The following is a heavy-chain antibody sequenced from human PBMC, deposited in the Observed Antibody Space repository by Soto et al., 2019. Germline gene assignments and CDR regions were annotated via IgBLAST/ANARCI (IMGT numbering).Heavy chain of an antibody. V-gene: IGHV3-74*01. Sequence: PGGSLRLSCAASGFSFGDSWMHWVRQAPGKGPEWVSRMTSDGRTIQYADSVKGRFTASRDNAKSTLYLQVNSLRAEDTAVYYCASAEVDYWGPGTLVTVSS. CDR1: GFSFGDSW. CDR3: ASAEVDY. CDR2: MTSDGRTI. J-gene: IGHJ4*02.